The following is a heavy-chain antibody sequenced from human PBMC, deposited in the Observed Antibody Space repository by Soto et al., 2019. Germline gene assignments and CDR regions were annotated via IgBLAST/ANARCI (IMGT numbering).Heavy chain of an antibody. D-gene: IGHD6-19*01. Sequence: ASVKVSFKASGYTFTSYDINWVRQATGQGLEWKGWMNPNSGNTGYAQKFQGRVTMTRNTSISTAYMELSSLRSEDTAVYYCASSACYSSGWHDNDAFDIWGQGTMVTVSS. CDR1: GYTFTSYD. CDR2: MNPNSGNT. V-gene: IGHV1-8*01. J-gene: IGHJ3*02. CDR3: ASSACYSSGWHDNDAFDI.